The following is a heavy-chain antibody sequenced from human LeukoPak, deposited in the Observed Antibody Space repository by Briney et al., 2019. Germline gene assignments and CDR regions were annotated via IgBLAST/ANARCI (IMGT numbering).Heavy chain of an antibody. V-gene: IGHV4-30-4*08. CDR3: ARDRCSSTSCYGRNWFDP. Sequence: SETLSLTCTVSGYSISSGYYWSWIRQPPGKGLEWIGYIYYSGSTYYNPSLKSRVTISVDTSKNQFSLKLSSVTAADTAVYYCARDRCSSTSCYGRNWFDPWGQGTLVTVSS. CDR1: GYSISSGYY. D-gene: IGHD2-2*01. CDR2: IYYSGST. J-gene: IGHJ5*02.